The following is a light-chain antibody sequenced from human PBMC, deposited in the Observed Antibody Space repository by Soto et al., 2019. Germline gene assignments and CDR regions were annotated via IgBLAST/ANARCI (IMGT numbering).Light chain of an antibody. CDR3: CSFAGGYTLDVV. CDR2: EVA. J-gene: IGLJ2*01. V-gene: IGLV2-11*01. CDR1: SGDVGGYNY. Sequence: QSALTQPRSVSGSPGQSVTISCTGTSGDVGGYNYVSWYQHHPGKAPKLMIYEVAQRPSGVPDRFSGPKSGNTASLTISGLQAEDEADYYCCSFAGGYTLDVVFGGGTKVTVL.